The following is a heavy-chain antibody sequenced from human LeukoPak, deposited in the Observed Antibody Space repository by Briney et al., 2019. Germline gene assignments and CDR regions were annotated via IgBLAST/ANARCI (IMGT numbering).Heavy chain of an antibody. CDR2: IYYSGST. Sequence: PSETLSLTCTVSGGSISSSSYYWGWIRQPPGKGLEWIGSIYYSGSTYYNPSLKSRVTVSVDTSKNHFSLKLSSVTAADTAVYYCARGILTAGYSSGWINPYDYWGQGTLVTVSS. D-gene: IGHD6-19*01. V-gene: IGHV4-39*07. CDR1: GGSISSSSYY. J-gene: IGHJ4*02. CDR3: ARGILTAGYSSGWINPYDY.